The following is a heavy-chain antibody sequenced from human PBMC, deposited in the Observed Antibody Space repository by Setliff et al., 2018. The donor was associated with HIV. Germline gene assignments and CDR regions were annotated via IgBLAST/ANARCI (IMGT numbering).Heavy chain of an antibody. CDR1: GFTLSSYV. CDR3: ARDRTYMAFDI. D-gene: IGHD1-20*01. Sequence: TGGSLRLSCAASGFTLSSYVMHWVRQAPGKGLEWVSVISYDGSNKYYADSVKGRFTISRDNSKNTLYLQMNSLRAEDTAVYYCARDRTYMAFDIWGQGTMVTVSS. CDR2: ISYDGSNK. V-gene: IGHV3-30*04. J-gene: IGHJ3*02.